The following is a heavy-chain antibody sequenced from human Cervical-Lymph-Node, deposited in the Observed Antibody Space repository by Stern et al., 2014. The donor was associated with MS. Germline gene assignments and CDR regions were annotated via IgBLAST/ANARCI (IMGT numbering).Heavy chain of an antibody. J-gene: IGHJ5*02. CDR2: IIRPVGTA. CDR3: ARGAGDNWFDP. D-gene: IGHD3-10*01. Sequence: VQLVQSGADVKKPGSSARVSCKASGAISWLRQAPGQGLEWMGGIIRPVGTAHYTQRFQGRLTITADRSTNTTCMELSSLRSDDTAIYYCARGAGDNWFDPWGQGTLVSVSS. V-gene: IGHV1-69*06. CDR1: GA.